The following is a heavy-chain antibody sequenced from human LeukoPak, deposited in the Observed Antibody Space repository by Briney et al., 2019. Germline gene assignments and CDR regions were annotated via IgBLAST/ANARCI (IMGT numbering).Heavy chain of an antibody. D-gene: IGHD3-22*01. CDR1: GFTFSSYG. Sequence: GGSLRLSCAASGFTFSSYGMHWVRQAPGKGLEWVAFIRYDGSNKYYADSVKGRSTISRDNSKNTLYLQMNSLRAEDTAVYYCAKIPMIVVVNNRDAFDIWGQGTMVTVSS. CDR2: IRYDGSNK. V-gene: IGHV3-30*02. J-gene: IGHJ3*02. CDR3: AKIPMIVVVNNRDAFDI.